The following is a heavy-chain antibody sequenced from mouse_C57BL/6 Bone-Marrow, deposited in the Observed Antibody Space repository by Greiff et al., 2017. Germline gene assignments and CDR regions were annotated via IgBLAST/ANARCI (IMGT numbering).Heavy chain of an antibody. J-gene: IGHJ2*01. D-gene: IGHD2-3*01. CDR1: GYTFTDYE. V-gene: IGHV1-15*01. Sequence: QVQLQQSGAELVRPGASVTLSCKASGYTFTDYEMHWVKQTPVHGLEWIGAIAPETGGTAYNQKFKGKAILTADKSSSAAYMELRSLTSEDSAVYYCTRGGYYGYWGQGTTLTVSS. CDR3: TRGGYYGY. CDR2: IAPETGGT.